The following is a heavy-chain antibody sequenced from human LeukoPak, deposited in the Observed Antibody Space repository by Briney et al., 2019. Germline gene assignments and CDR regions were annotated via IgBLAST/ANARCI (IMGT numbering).Heavy chain of an antibody. D-gene: IGHD6-19*01. CDR2: TYYKSAWYN. J-gene: IGHJ4*02. CDR3: ARGTGWPQFDY. V-gene: IGHV6-1*01. Sequence: LQTLSLTCAISGDSVSRDSIAWNWIRQSPSRGLEWLGRTYYKSAWYNDYAVSVKGRIIINPDTSKNQFSLLLNSVTPEDTAVYYCARGTGWPQFDYWGQGTLVTVSS. CDR1: GDSVSRDSIA.